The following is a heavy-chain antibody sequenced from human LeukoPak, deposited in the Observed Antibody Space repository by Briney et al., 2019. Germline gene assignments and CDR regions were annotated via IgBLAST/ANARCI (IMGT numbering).Heavy chain of an antibody. Sequence: SETLSLTCAVYGGSFSGYDWSWIRQPPGKGLEWIGEINHSGSTNYNPSLKSRVTISVDTSKNQFSLKLSSVTAADTAVYYCARLGRYDYWGQGTLVTVSS. J-gene: IGHJ4*02. CDR1: GGSFSGYD. CDR3: ARLGRYDY. V-gene: IGHV4-34*01. CDR2: INHSGST.